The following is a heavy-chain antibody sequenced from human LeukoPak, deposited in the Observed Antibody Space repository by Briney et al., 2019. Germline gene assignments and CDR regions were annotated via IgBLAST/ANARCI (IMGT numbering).Heavy chain of an antibody. CDR2: ISYDGNDK. CDR1: GFTLSTYG. CDR3: AKSTAPGGYYLDY. D-gene: IGHD2-2*01. V-gene: IGHV3-30*18. J-gene: IGHJ4*02. Sequence: GGSLRLSCAASGFTLSTYGMHWVRQAPGKGLEWVAIISYDGNDKDYADSVRGRFTISRDNSKNTLYLQMNSLRGEDTAVYYCAKSTAPGGYYLDYWGQGILVTVSS.